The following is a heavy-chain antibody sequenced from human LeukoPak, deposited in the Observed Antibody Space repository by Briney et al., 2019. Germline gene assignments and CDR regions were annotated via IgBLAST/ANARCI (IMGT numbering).Heavy chain of an antibody. Sequence: SETLSLTCTVSGGSITNYYWSWIRQPPGKGLEWIGYIYYSGSTNYNPSLKSRVTISVDTSKNQFSLKLSSVTAADTAVYYCARGRLGWFDPWGQGTLVTVSS. J-gene: IGHJ5*02. D-gene: IGHD4-11*01. CDR2: IYYSGST. CDR1: GGSITNYY. CDR3: ARGRLGWFDP. V-gene: IGHV4-59*01.